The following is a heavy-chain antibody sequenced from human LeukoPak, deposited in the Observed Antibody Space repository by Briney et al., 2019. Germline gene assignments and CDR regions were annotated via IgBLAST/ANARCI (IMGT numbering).Heavy chain of an antibody. D-gene: IGHD6-19*01. CDR2: ISYDGSNK. CDR3: ARDTDSSGWYYFDY. V-gene: IGHV3-30*04. J-gene: IGHJ4*02. CDR1: GFTFSSYA. Sequence: GGSLRLSCAASGFTFSSYAMHWVRQAPGKGLEWVAVISYDGSNKYYADSVKGRFTISRDNSKNTLYLQMNSLRAEDTAVYYCARDTDSSGWYYFDYWGQGTLVTVSS.